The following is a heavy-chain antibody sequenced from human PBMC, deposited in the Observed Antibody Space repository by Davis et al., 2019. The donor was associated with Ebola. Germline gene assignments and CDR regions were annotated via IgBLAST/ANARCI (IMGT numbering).Heavy chain of an antibody. CDR2: IYYSGST. Sequence: LRLSCSASGCSISSHYWSWIRQPPGKGLEWIGQIYYSGSTNYNPSLKSRVTISVDSSKNQFSLKLDSVTAADTAVYYCARGWDSSGWQNWGQGILVTVSS. CDR3: ARGWDSSGWQN. D-gene: IGHD6-19*01. CDR1: GCSISSHY. J-gene: IGHJ4*02. V-gene: IGHV4-59*11.